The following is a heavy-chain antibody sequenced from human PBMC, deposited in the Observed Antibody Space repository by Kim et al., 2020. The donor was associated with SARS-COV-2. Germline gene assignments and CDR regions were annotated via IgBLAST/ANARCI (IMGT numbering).Heavy chain of an antibody. CDR2: ISYDGSNK. D-gene: IGHD1-26*01. CDR1: GFTFSSYA. CDR3: ARGLGGSYSSFDY. V-gene: IGHV3-30-3*01. Sequence: GGSLRLSCAASGFTFSSYAMHWVRQAPGKGLEWVAVISYDGSNKYYADSVKGRFTISRDNSKNTLYPQMNSLRAEDTAVYYCARGLGGSYSSFDYWGQGTLVTVSS. J-gene: IGHJ4*02.